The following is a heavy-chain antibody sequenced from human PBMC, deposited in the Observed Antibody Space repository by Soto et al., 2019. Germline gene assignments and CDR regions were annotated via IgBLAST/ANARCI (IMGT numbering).Heavy chain of an antibody. CDR3: ARTRRINYYDISGYYYYYYGTDV. D-gene: IGHD3-22*01. J-gene: IGHJ6*01. V-gene: IGHV4-59*01. CDR1: GGSITTYY. CDR2: IYYSGST. Sequence: SETLSLSSTVSGGSITTYYWSWIRQPPGKGLEWIGYIYYSGSTNYHTSLKGRVTISVDTSKNQFSRKLRSVTAAATAAYYCARTRRINYYDISGYYYYYYGTDVCGQGTTVTVYS.